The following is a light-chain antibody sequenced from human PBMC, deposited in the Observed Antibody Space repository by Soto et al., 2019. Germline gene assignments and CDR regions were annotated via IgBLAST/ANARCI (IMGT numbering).Light chain of an antibody. CDR2: GAS. J-gene: IGKJ1*01. CDR1: QNINNC. Sequence: EIQMTQSPPSLSASVGDRVTITCRTSQNINNCLNLYQQRPGKAPKLLIYGASSLQSGVPLRFSGSGSGTDFTLIISSLQPEDSATYYCQESYSPFWGTCSQGTKVDIK. V-gene: IGKV1-39*01. CDR3: QESYSPFWGT.